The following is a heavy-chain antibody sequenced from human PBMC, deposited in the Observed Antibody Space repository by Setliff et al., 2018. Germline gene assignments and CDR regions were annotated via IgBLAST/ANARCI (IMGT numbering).Heavy chain of an antibody. CDR3: ARPGRGSGSFATFDY. V-gene: IGHV1-18*01. J-gene: IGHJ4*02. D-gene: IGHD3-10*01. Sequence: ASVKVSCKASGYTFTSYGISWVRQAPGQGLEWMGWISAYNGNTNYAQKLQGRVTMTTDTSTSTAYMELRSLRSDDTAVYYCARPGRGSGSFATFDYWGQGTLVTVSS. CDR1: GYTFTSYG. CDR2: ISAYNGNT.